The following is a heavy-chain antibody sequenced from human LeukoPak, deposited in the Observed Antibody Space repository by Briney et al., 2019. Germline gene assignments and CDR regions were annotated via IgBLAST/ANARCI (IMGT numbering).Heavy chain of an antibody. D-gene: IGHD3-22*01. V-gene: IGHV1-8*03. CDR2: MNPNSGNT. Sequence: ASVKVSCKASGYTFTSYDINWVRQATGQGLEGMGWMNPNSGNTGYAQKFQGRVTITRNTSISTAYMELSSLRSEDTAVYYCARVIPDMGITMIRYYYYYMDVWGKGTTVTVSS. CDR1: GYTFTSYD. J-gene: IGHJ6*03. CDR3: ARVIPDMGITMIRYYYYYMDV.